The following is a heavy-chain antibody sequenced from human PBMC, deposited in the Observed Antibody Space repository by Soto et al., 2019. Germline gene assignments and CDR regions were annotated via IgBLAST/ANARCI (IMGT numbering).Heavy chain of an antibody. J-gene: IGHJ4*02. CDR1: GGSITSGGYY. Sequence: QVQLQESGPGLVKPSQTLSLTCTVSGGSITSGGYYWNWIRQHPGKGLEWIGYIYYSGSTYYNPSLTSRVTISADTSKNQFSLKLSSVTAADTAVYYCAREGGYCSGGGCYRTPHWGQGTLVTVSS. D-gene: IGHD2-15*01. V-gene: IGHV4-31*03. CDR3: AREGGYCSGGGCYRTPH. CDR2: IYYSGST.